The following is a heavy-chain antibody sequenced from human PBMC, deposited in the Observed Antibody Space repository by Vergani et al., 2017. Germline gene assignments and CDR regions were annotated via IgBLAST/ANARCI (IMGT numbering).Heavy chain of an antibody. CDR1: GFTFSNFG. Sequence: QVQLVESGGGVVQRGGSLRLSCAASGFTFSNFGMHWVRQAPGKGLEWVALISYDGNNQYYADSVKGRFTICRDISKNTLYLQMNSLRAEDTAVYCCAKDRWDGIIGTTSRNDWFDPWGQGTLVTVSS. D-gene: IGHD1-7*01. J-gene: IGHJ5*02. V-gene: IGHV3-30*18. CDR2: ISYDGNNQ. CDR3: AKDRWDGIIGTTSRNDWFDP.